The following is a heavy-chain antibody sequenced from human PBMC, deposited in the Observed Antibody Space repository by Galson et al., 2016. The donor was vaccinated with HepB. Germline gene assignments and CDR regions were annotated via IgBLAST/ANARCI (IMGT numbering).Heavy chain of an antibody. V-gene: IGHV1-2*02. Sequence: SVKVSCKASGYTFTGYYIHWVRQAPGQGLEWMGWINPDGGATNSAQKFQGRVTMTRDTSIDTAYLEMRRLRSDDTAVYYCARAGAEVTMFSDYWGQGTRVIVSS. CDR1: GYTFTGYY. J-gene: IGHJ4*02. CDR2: INPDGGAT. CDR3: ARAGAEVTMFSDY. D-gene: IGHD3-10*02.